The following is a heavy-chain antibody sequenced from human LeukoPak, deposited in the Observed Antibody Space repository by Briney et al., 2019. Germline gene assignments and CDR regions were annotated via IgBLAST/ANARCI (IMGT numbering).Heavy chain of an antibody. V-gene: IGHV3-23*01. CDR1: GFTFSSYA. J-gene: IGHJ6*02. D-gene: IGHD3-10*01. CDR3: AKVLTPIRGVIAYYYYYGMDV. Sequence: GESLRLSCAASGFTFSSYAMSWVRQAPGKGLEWVSGISTSGGSSSYADSVKGRFTISRDNPRNTLYMQMNSLRAEDTAVYYCAKVLTPIRGVIAYYYYYGMDVWGQGTTVTVSS. CDR2: ISTSGGSS.